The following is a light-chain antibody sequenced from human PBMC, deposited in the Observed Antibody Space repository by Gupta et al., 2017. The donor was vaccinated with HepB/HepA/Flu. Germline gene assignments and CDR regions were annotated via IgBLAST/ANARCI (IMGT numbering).Light chain of an antibody. CDR3: QQRSNWPLT. V-gene: IGKV3-11*01. Sequence: EIVLTQSPATLSLSPGERATLSCRASQSVSIYLAWYQHKPGQAPRPLIYDASNRATGIPARFSGSGSGTDFTLTISSLEPEDSAVYYCQQRSNWPLTFGGGTKVEIK. J-gene: IGKJ4*01. CDR2: DAS. CDR1: QSVSIY.